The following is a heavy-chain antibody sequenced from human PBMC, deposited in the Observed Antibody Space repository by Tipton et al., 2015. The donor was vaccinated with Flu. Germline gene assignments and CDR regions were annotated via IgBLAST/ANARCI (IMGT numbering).Heavy chain of an antibody. Sequence: TLSLTCTVSGGSISTYYWSWIRQPPGKGLEWIGYINYSGSTNYNPSLKSRVTMSVDTSRNQFSLRLSSVTAADTAVYYCARRDYSNYVSEPKNWFDPWGPGTLVTVSS. CDR1: GGSISTYY. CDR3: ARRDYSNYVSEPKNWFDP. J-gene: IGHJ5*02. CDR2: INYSGST. V-gene: IGHV4-59*08. D-gene: IGHD4-11*01.